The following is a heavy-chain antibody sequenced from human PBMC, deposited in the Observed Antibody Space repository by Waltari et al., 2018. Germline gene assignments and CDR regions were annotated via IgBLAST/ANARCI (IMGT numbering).Heavy chain of an antibody. J-gene: IGHJ6*02. CDR1: GGSISSYY. Sequence: QVQLQESGPGLVKPSETLSLTCTVSGGSISSYYWSWIRQPPGKGLEWIGYIYYSGSNNYNPSLKSRVTISVDTSKNQFSLKLSSVTAADTAVYYGARERGGTAMVTGYYYYGMDVWGQGTTVTVSS. CDR2: IYYSGSN. CDR3: ARERGGTAMVTGYYYYGMDV. D-gene: IGHD5-18*01. V-gene: IGHV4-59*01.